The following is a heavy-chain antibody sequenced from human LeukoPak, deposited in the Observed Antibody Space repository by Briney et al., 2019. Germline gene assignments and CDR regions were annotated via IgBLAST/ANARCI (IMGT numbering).Heavy chain of an antibody. V-gene: IGHV3-7*01. Sequence: GGSLRLSCAVSGFIFSDFSMSWVRQAPGKGLEWVAKMNEYGSEIFYVDSVKGRFTISRDNAKKSLYLQMNRLRAEDTAVYYCARPRGCGTSRCNNFDYWGQGTLVTVSS. CDR3: ARPRGCGTSRCNNFDY. CDR2: MNEYGSEI. J-gene: IGHJ4*02. CDR1: GFIFSDFS. D-gene: IGHD2-21*01.